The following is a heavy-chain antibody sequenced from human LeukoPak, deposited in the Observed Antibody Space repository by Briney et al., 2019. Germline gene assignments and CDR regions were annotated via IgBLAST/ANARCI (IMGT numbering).Heavy chain of an antibody. Sequence: GGSLRLSCAASRITFTYWMSWVRQAPGKGLEWVANIKQDGSVKYYVDSVKGRFTISRDNVKKSLFLQMNSLRAEDTAVYYCASSFSDDFWSGHFWGQGTLVTVSS. CDR1: RITFTYW. CDR3: ASSFSDDFWSGHF. J-gene: IGHJ4*02. CDR2: IKQDGSVK. V-gene: IGHV3-7*01. D-gene: IGHD3-3*01.